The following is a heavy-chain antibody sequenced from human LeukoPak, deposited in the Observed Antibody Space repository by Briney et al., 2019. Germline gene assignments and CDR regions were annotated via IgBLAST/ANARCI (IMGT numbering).Heavy chain of an antibody. D-gene: IGHD2-15*01. J-gene: IGHJ5*02. CDR2: IYTSGSI. V-gene: IGHV4-61*02. CDR1: GGSISSGSYY. CDR3: AREVVAAATAFDP. Sequence: PSETLSLTCTVSGGSISSGSYYWSWIRQPAGKGLEWIGRIYTSGSINYNPSLKSRVTISVDTSKNQFSLKLSSMTAADTAVYYCAREVVAAATAFDPWGQGTLVTVSS.